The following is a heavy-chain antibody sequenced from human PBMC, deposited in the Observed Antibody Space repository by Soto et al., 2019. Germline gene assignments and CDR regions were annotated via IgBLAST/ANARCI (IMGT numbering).Heavy chain of an antibody. D-gene: IGHD2-15*01. CDR3: ARDLGGWPDY. V-gene: IGHV1-3*01. Sequence: ASVKVSCKASGYTFTSYASHWVRQAPGQRLEWMGWINAGNGNTKYSQKFQGRVTITRDTSASTDYMELSSLRSEDTAVYYCARDLGGWPDYWGQGTLVTVYS. J-gene: IGHJ4*02. CDR2: INAGNGNT. CDR1: GYTFTSYA.